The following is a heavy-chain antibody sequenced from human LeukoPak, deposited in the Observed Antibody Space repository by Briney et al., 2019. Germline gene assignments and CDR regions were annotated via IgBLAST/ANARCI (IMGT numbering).Heavy chain of an antibody. Sequence: SSETLSLTCTVSGGSISSSSYYWGWIRQPPGKGLEWIGEITYSGSIYYKPSLKSRVTISVDTSKNQFSLKLNSVTAADTAMYYCARDLMTWGQGTLVAVSS. CDR1: GGSISSSSYY. V-gene: IGHV4-39*07. CDR2: ITYSGSI. CDR3: ARDLMT. J-gene: IGHJ4*02.